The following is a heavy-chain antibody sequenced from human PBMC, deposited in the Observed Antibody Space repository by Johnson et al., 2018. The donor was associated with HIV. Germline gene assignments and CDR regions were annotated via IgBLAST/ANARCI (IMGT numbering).Heavy chain of an antibody. D-gene: IGHD6-13*01. J-gene: IGHJ3*02. CDR1: GFTFSSYA. CDR2: ISGSGGST. V-gene: IGHV3-23*04. CDR3: AKGRIAAAGTGVDAFDI. Sequence: MLLVESGGGVVQPGRSLRLSCAASGFTFSSYAMSWVRQAPGKGLEWVSAISGSGGSTYYADSVKGRFTISRDNSKNTLYLQMNSLRAEDTAVYYCAKGRIAAAGTGVDAFDIWGQGTMVTVSS.